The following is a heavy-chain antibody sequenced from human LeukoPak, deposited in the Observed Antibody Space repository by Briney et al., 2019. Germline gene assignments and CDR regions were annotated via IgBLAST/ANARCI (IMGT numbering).Heavy chain of an antibody. Sequence: SETLSLTCTVSGGSISSYYWTWIRQPPGKGLEWIGYMYSSGSTNYNPSLKSRVTISVDTSKNQFSLKLSSVTAADTAVYYCATSYGSGSYLRSSPAYWGQGTLVTVSS. J-gene: IGHJ4*02. D-gene: IGHD3-10*01. V-gene: IGHV4-59*12. CDR2: MYSSGST. CDR1: GGSISSYY. CDR3: ATSYGSGSYLRSSPAY.